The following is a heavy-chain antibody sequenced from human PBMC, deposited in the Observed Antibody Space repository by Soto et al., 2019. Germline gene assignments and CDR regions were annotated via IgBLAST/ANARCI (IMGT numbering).Heavy chain of an antibody. V-gene: IGHV4-4*07. D-gene: IGHD1-26*01. Sequence: PSETLSLTCTVAGDSITNNYWSWIRQPAGKGLEWIGRIYSSGSTNYNPSLKSRVTMSVDKSKNKFSLKLSSVTAADTAVYYCARDGGSYYLGPYWGRGTLVTSPQ. CDR2: IYSSGST. CDR3: ARDGGSYYLGPY. CDR1: GDSITNNY. J-gene: IGHJ4*01.